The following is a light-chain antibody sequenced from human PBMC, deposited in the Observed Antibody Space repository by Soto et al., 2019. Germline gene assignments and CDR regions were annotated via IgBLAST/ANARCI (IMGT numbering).Light chain of an antibody. Sequence: IVMTQSPLSLPVTPGESASISCSSSQSLLHTNGHNYLDWYLRKPGQSPQLLVYLGSNRASGGPDRFIGSGAGTDFTLKISRVEAEDVGVYYCMQALQTPPYTFGQGTRLEIK. CDR3: MQALQTPPYT. J-gene: IGKJ5*01. V-gene: IGKV2-28*01. CDR2: LGS. CDR1: QSLLHTNGHNY.